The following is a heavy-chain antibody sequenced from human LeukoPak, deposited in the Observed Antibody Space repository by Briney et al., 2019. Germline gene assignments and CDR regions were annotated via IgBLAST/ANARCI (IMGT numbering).Heavy chain of an antibody. J-gene: IGHJ6*03. V-gene: IGHV4-59*01. D-gene: IGHD2-2*01. Sequence: SETLSLTCTVSGGSINSYYWSWIRQPPGEGLEWIGYIYYSGSTSYNPSLKSRVTMSLDTSKNQLSLKLSSVTAADAAVYYCARWYCSSDTCYHMDVWGKGTTVTVSS. CDR1: GGSINSYY. CDR2: IYYSGST. CDR3: ARWYCSSDTCYHMDV.